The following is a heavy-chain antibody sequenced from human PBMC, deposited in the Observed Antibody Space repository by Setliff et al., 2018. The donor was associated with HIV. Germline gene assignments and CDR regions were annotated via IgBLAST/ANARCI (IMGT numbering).Heavy chain of an antibody. V-gene: IGHV4-31*03. CDR3: VRERRRSPLSYGLGV. Sequence: PSETLSLTCTVSGGSISSGGYYWNWIRQYPVKGLEWIGHIYYNGRTLFNPALGTRLNMSVDTSENQFSLHLNSVTAADTAVYYCVRERRRSPLSYGLGVWGQGTTVTVSS. CDR1: GGSISSGGYY. J-gene: IGHJ6*02. CDR2: IYYNGRT.